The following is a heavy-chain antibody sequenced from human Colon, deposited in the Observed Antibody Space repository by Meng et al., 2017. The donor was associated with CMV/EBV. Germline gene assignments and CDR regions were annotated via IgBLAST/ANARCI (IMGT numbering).Heavy chain of an antibody. V-gene: IGHV3-30*04. D-gene: IGHD1-1*01. J-gene: IGHJ6*02. CDR3: ARVSQRNNRNDPGRGMDV. CDR1: GFTFTDYA. Sequence: GGSLRLSCAASGFTFTDYAIYWVRQAPGKGLECVAVISSDGRNKYYADSVQGRFTISRDNSKNTLFLQMGSLRGEDTAVYYCARVSQRNNRNDPGRGMDVWGQGTTVTVSS. CDR2: ISSDGRNK.